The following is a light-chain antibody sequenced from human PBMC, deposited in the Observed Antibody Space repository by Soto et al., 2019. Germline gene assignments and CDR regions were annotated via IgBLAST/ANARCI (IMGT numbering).Light chain of an antibody. J-gene: IGKJ1*01. CDR3: QQYGSSGT. Sequence: EIVLTQSPGTLSRSPGERATLSCRASQSVSNNYLAWYQQKPGQAPRLLIYGASNRATGIPDRFSGSGSGTDFTLTISRLEPEDFALYYCQQYGSSGTFGQGSKVDIX. CDR2: GAS. CDR1: QSVSNNY. V-gene: IGKV3-20*01.